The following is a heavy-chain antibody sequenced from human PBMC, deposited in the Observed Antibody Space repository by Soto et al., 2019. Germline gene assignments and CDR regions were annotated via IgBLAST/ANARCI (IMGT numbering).Heavy chain of an antibody. V-gene: IGHV3-30*18. CDR2: ISYDGSNK. CDR3: AKDGGGWELLRHYFDY. Sequence: GGSLRLSCAASGFTFSSYGMHWVRQAPGKGLEWVAVISYDGSNKYYADSVKGRFTISRDNSKNTLYLQMNSLRAEDTAVYYCAKDGGGWELLRHYFDYWGQGTLVTVSS. D-gene: IGHD1-26*01. J-gene: IGHJ4*02. CDR1: GFTFSSYG.